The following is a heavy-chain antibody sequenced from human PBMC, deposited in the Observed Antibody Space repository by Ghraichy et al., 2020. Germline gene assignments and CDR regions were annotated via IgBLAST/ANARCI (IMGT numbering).Heavy chain of an antibody. Sequence: SETLSLTCTVSGGSISSSSYYWGWIRQPPGKGLEWIGSIYYSGSTYYNPSLKSRVTISVDTSKNQFSLKLSSVTAADTAVYYCARLEAPGLHRDYYGMDVWGQGTTVTVSS. CDR3: ARLEAPGLHRDYYGMDV. D-gene: IGHD4-11*01. V-gene: IGHV4-39*01. CDR1: GGSISSSSYY. CDR2: IYYSGST. J-gene: IGHJ6*02.